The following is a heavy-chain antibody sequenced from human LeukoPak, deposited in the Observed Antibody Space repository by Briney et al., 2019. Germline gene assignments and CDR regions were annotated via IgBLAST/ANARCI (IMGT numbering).Heavy chain of an antibody. CDR2: IIPIFGIA. V-gene: IGHV1-69*05. CDR3: ARGRGAAGTGNNWFDP. CDR1: GGTFSSYA. J-gene: IGHJ5*02. D-gene: IGHD6-13*01. Sequence: SVKVSCKASGGTFSSYAISWVRQAPGQGLEWMGGIIPIFGIANYAQKFQGRVTITTDESTSTAYMELSSLRSEDTAVYYCARGRGAAGTGNNWFDPWGQGTLVTVSS.